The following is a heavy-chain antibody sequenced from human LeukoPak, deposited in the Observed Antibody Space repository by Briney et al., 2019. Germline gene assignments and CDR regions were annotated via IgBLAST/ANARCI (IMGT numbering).Heavy chain of an antibody. CDR1: GYSFTSYW. D-gene: IGHD5-24*01. CDR3: ARMKMATITSAWFDY. Sequence: GESLKISCKGSGYSFTSYWIGWGRQMPGKRLEWMGIIYPGDSDTRYSPSFQGQVTISAAKSISTAYLQWSSLKASDTAMYYCARMKMATITSAWFDYWGQGTLVTVSS. J-gene: IGHJ4*02. V-gene: IGHV5-51*01. CDR2: IYPGDSDT.